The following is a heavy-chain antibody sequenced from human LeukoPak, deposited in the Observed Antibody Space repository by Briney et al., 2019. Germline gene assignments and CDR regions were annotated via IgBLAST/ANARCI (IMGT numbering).Heavy chain of an antibody. CDR1: GVSFSGSY. CDR2: VDHSGNT. J-gene: IGHJ2*01. CDR3: ARHGSITMIVVVPGWYFDL. V-gene: IGHV4-34*01. Sequence: PSETLSLTCAVSGVSFSGSYWNWIRQPPGKGLEWIGEVDHSGNTNYNPSLKSRVTTSADTSMNQFSLRLTSVTAADTAVYYCARHGSITMIVVVPGWYFDLWGRGTLVTVSS. D-gene: IGHD3-22*01.